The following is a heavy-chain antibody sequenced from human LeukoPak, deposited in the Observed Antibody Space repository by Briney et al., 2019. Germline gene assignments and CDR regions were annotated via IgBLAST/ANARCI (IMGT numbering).Heavy chain of an antibody. D-gene: IGHD3-10*01. J-gene: IGHJ5*02. CDR3: ARDAASAVLLWFGESHNWFDP. V-gene: IGHV3-30-3*01. CDR1: GFTFSSYA. Sequence: PGRSLRLSCAASGFTFSSYAMHWVRQVPGKGLEWVAVISYDGSNKYYADSVKGRFTISRDNSKNTLYLQMNSLRAEDTAVYYCARDAASAVLLWFGESHNWFDPWGQGTLVTVSS. CDR2: ISYDGSNK.